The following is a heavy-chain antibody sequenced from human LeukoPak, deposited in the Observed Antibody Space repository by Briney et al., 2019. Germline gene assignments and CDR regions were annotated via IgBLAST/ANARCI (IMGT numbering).Heavy chain of an antibody. CDR3: ARDDKNYYGSGSYYNLGY. Sequence: GGSLRLSCAASGFTFSSYGMHWVRQAPGKGLEWVAVIWYDGSNKHYADSVKGRFTISRDNAKNSLYLQMNSLRAEDTAVYYCARDDKNYYGSGSYYNLGYWGQGTLVTVSS. V-gene: IGHV3-33*01. D-gene: IGHD3-10*01. CDR2: IWYDGSNK. CDR1: GFTFSSYG. J-gene: IGHJ4*02.